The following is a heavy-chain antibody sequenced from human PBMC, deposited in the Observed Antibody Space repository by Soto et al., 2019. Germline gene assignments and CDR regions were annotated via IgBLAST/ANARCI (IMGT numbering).Heavy chain of an antibody. V-gene: IGHV3-33*01. Sequence: QVQLVESGGGVVQPGRSLRLSCAASGFTFSNYGMHWVRQAPGQGLEWVAVIWYDGSNKYYADSVKGRFTISRDNSKNTISLQMNSLRVEDTAVYFCARGDIRKYESTGYYYYGMDVWGQGTTVTVAS. J-gene: IGHJ6*02. D-gene: IGHD3-9*01. CDR1: GFTFSNYG. CDR3: ARGDIRKYESTGYYYYGMDV. CDR2: IWYDGSNK.